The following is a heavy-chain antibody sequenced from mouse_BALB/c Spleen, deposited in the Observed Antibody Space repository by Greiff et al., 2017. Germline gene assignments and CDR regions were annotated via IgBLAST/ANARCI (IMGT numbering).Heavy chain of an antibody. CDR2: IDPANGNT. V-gene: IGHV14-3*02. D-gene: IGHD3-3*01. CDR1: GFNIKDTY. Sequence: VHVKQSGAELVKPGASVKLSCTASGFNIKDTYMHWVKQRPEQGLEWIGRIDPANGNTKYDPKFQGKATITADTSSNTAYLQLSSLTSEDTAVYYCARSLYYYAMDYWGQGTSVTVSS. CDR3: ARSLYYYAMDY. J-gene: IGHJ4*01.